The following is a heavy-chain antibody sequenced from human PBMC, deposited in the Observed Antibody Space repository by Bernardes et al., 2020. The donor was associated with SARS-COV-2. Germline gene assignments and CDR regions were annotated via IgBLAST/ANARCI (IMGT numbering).Heavy chain of an antibody. J-gene: IGHJ4*02. D-gene: IGHD5-12*01. CDR1: GYTFSNYG. CDR2: TTPNNATA. V-gene: IGHV1-18*01. CDR3: ARRRGFSGYDSDY. Sequence: ASVKVSCKGSGYTFSNYGLSWVRQAPGQGLEWMGWTTPNNATAKSAEKFQGRLTMTIDKSTSTAYMELRSLRSDDTAVYFCARRRGFSGYDSDYWGQGTLVTVSS.